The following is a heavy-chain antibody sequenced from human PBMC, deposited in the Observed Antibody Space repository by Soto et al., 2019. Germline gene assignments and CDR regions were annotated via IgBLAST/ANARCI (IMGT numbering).Heavy chain of an antibody. Sequence: GGSLRLSCAASGFTFDDYAMHWVRQAPGKGLEWVSGISWNSGSIGYADSVKGRFTISRDNAKNSLYLQMNSLRAEDTALYYCAKAGPAPYYYYYYYMDVWGKGTTVTVSS. CDR3: AKAGPAPYYYYYYYMDV. J-gene: IGHJ6*03. CDR1: GFTFDDYA. CDR2: ISWNSGSI. V-gene: IGHV3-9*01. D-gene: IGHD2-2*01.